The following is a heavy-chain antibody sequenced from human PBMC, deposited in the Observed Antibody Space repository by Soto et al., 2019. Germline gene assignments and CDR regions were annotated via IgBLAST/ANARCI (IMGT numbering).Heavy chain of an antibody. D-gene: IGHD3-3*01. J-gene: IGHJ5*02. Sequence: SETLSLTCAVYGGSFSGYYWSWIRQPPGKGLEWIGEINHSGSTNYNPSLKSRVTISVDTSKNQFSLKLSSVTAADTAVYYCARGPLTYYDFWSGNQAPPKIAWFDPWGQGTLVTVSS. CDR2: INHSGST. V-gene: IGHV4-34*01. CDR3: ARGPLTYYDFWSGNQAPPKIAWFDP. CDR1: GGSFSGYY.